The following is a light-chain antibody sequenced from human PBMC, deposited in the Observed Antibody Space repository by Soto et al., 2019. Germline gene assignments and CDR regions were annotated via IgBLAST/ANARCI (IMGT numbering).Light chain of an antibody. CDR1: SSDVGSYNL. Sequence: QSVLTQPASVSWSPGQSITISCTGTSSDVGSYNLVSWYQHHPGKAPKLMIYEVSKRPSGVSNRFSGSKSGNTASLTISGLQAEDEADYYCCSYAGSSTLVFGTGTKVTVL. CDR3: CSYAGSSTLV. CDR2: EVS. V-gene: IGLV2-23*02. J-gene: IGLJ1*01.